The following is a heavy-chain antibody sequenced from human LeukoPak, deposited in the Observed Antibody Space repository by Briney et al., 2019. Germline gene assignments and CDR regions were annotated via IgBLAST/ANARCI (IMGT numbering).Heavy chain of an antibody. D-gene: IGHD2-15*01. J-gene: IGHJ6*02. CDR3: AKDRRGDCSGGSCYYPYYYYGMDV. CDR2: IRSDGGIK. V-gene: IGHV3-30*02. CDR1: GFTFDNYG. Sequence: GGSLRLSCAASGFTFDNYGMHWVRQAPGKGLEWVAFIRSDGGIKYYADSVKGRFTISRDNSKNTLYLQVNSLRAEDTAVYYCAKDRRGDCSGGSCYYPYYYYGMDVWGQGTTVTVSS.